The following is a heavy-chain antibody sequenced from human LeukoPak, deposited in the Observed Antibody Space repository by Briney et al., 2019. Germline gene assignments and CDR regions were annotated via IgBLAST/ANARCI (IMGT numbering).Heavy chain of an antibody. V-gene: IGHV4-59*01. CDR2: IYYSGST. Sequence: SETLSLTCTVSGGSISSYYWSWIRQPPGKGLEWIGYIYYSGSTNYNPSLKSRVTISVDTSKNQFSLKLSSVTAADTAVYYCARVAVVVVPAAIPVNWFDPWGQGTLVTVSS. J-gene: IGHJ5*02. CDR1: GGSISSYY. CDR3: ARVAVVVVPAAIPVNWFDP. D-gene: IGHD2-2*01.